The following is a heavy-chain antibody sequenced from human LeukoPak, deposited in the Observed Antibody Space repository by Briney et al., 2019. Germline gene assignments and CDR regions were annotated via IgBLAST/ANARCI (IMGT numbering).Heavy chain of an antibody. D-gene: IGHD2-2*01. J-gene: IGHJ5*02. CDR2: INHSGST. Sequence: SETLSLTCAVYGGSFSGYYWSWIRQPPGKGLEWIGEINHSGSTNHNPSLKSRVTISVDTSKNQFSLKLSSVTAADTAVYYCARGPLGYCSSTSCSRQYNWFDPWGQGTLVTVSS. CDR1: GGSFSGYY. V-gene: IGHV4-34*01. CDR3: ARGPLGYCSSTSCSRQYNWFDP.